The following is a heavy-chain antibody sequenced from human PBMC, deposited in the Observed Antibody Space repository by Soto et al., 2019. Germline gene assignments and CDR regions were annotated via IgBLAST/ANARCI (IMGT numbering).Heavy chain of an antibody. CDR2: IYPGDSDT. CDR1: GYRFTSYW. Sequence: PGESLKISCKGSGYRFTSYWIGWVLQIPGKGLEWMGIIYPGDSDTRYSPSFQGQATISADKSISTAYLQWSSLKASDTAVYYCGVGATSYGMDVWGQGTTVTVSS. D-gene: IGHD1-26*01. J-gene: IGHJ6*02. V-gene: IGHV5-51*01. CDR3: GVGATSYGMDV.